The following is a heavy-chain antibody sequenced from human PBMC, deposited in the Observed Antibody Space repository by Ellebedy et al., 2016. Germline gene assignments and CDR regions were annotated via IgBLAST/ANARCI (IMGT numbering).Heavy chain of an antibody. CDR1: GFTFSNFA. V-gene: IGHV3-23*01. J-gene: IGHJ4*02. CDR2: ISSTATYI. Sequence: GGSLRLSCAASGFTFSNFAMSWVRQAPGKGLEWVSSISSTATYIYYADSVKGRFTISRDNFKNTLYLQMNSLRAEDTAVYYCAKDARHCSGGSCQDFDYWGQGTLVTVSS. D-gene: IGHD2-15*01. CDR3: AKDARHCSGGSCQDFDY.